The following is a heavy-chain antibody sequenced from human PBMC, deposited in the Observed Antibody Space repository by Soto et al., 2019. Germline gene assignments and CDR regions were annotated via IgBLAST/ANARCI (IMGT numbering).Heavy chain of an antibody. V-gene: IGHV3-30*18. CDR1: GFTFSSYG. Sequence: QVQLVESGGGVVQPGRSLRLSCAASGFTFSSYGMHWVRQAPGKGLEWVAVISYDGSNTYHADSVKGRFTISRDNSKNTLYLQMNSLRAEDTAVYYCAKIIAVAKDDAFDIWGQGTMVTVSS. D-gene: IGHD6-19*01. CDR3: AKIIAVAKDDAFDI. J-gene: IGHJ3*02. CDR2: ISYDGSNT.